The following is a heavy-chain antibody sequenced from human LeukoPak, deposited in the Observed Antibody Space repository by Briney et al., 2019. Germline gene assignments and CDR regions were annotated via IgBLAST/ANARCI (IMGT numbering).Heavy chain of an antibody. CDR1: GFTFSSYA. CDR2: ISHDGDTK. V-gene: IGHV3-30-3*01. Sequence: PGGSLRLSCAASGFTFSSYAMHWVRQAPGKGPEWVTVISHDGDTKYYADSVKGRFTISRDNSKNTLYLQMRSLRVDDTAMYYCARDPIPGASDYFDHWGQGTLVTVSS. J-gene: IGHJ4*02. CDR3: ARDPIPGASDYFDH.